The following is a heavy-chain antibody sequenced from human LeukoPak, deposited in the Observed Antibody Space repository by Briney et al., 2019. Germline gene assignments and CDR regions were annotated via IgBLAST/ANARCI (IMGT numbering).Heavy chain of an antibody. J-gene: IGHJ1*01. CDR3: ARDHILTAGYFQH. V-gene: IGHV3-48*01. D-gene: IGHD3-9*01. CDR1: GFTFSSYS. Sequence: PGGSLRLSCAASGFTFSSYSMNWVRQAPGKGLEWVSYISSSSSTIYYADSVKGRFAISRDNAKNSLYLQMNSLRAEDTAVYYCARDHILTAGYFQHWGQGTLVTVSS. CDR2: ISSSSSTI.